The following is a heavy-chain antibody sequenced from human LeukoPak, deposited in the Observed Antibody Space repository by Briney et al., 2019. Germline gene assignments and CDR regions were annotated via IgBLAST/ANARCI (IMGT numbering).Heavy chain of an antibody. J-gene: IGHJ4*02. Sequence: SETLSLTCAVYGGSFSGYYWSWIRQPPGKGLEWIGEINHSGSTNYNPSLKSRVTISVDTSKNQFSLKLSSVTAADTAVYYCARGLSMVRGVTPDYWGQGTLVTVSS. V-gene: IGHV4-34*09. CDR2: INHSGST. D-gene: IGHD3-10*01. CDR3: ARGLSMVRGVTPDY. CDR1: GGSFSGYY.